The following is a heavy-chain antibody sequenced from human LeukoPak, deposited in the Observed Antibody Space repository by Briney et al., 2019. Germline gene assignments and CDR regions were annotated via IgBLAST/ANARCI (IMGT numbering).Heavy chain of an antibody. D-gene: IGHD4-23*01. CDR3: ARNGGNSDFDY. CDR1: GGSISSSSSNC. J-gene: IGHJ4*02. V-gene: IGHV4-4*02. CDR2: IYHSGAT. Sequence: SETLSLTCAVSGGSISSSSSNCWTWARQPPGKGLEWIGEIYHSGATNYNPSLKSRVAMLLDKSKNQFSLNLNSVTAADTAVYYCARNGGNSDFDYWGQGTLVTVSS.